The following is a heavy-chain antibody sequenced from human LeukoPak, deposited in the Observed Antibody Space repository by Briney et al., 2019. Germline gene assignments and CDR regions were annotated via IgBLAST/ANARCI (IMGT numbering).Heavy chain of an antibody. D-gene: IGHD6-6*01. J-gene: IGHJ4*02. V-gene: IGHV1-2*02. Sequence: ASEKVSRKASGYTFTGYYMHWVRQAPGQGLEWMGWINPNTGSTNYAQKFQGRVTMTTDTSISTAYMELSSLRYDDTAVYYCASGPSDLGSSSQYWGQGTLVTVSS. CDR1: GYTFTGYY. CDR2: INPNTGST. CDR3: ASGPSDLGSSSQY.